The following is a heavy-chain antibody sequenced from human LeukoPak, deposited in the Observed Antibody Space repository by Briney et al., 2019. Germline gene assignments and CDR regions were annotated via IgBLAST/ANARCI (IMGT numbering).Heavy chain of an antibody. Sequence: PSETLSLTCTVSGGSISSGDYYWSWIRQPPGKGLEWIGYIYYSGSTYYNPSLKSRVTISVDTSKNQFSLKLSSVTAADTAVYYCAGEGPPMVRGVIRSTNWFDPWGQGTLVTVSS. CDR1: GGSISSGDYY. CDR3: AGEGPPMVRGVIRSTNWFDP. D-gene: IGHD3-10*01. J-gene: IGHJ5*02. CDR2: IYYSGST. V-gene: IGHV4-30-4*01.